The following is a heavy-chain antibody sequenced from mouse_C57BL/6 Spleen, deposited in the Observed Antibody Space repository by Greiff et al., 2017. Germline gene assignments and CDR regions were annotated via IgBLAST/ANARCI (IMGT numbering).Heavy chain of an antibody. V-gene: IGHV1-4*01. CDR1: GYTFTSYT. Sequence: VQLQQSGAELARPGASVKMSCKASGYTFTSYTMHWVKQRPGQGLEWIGYINPSSGYTKYNQKFKDKATLTADKSSSTAYMQLSSLTSEDSAVYYCARSLYYYGSSYYYFDYWGQGTTLTVSS. J-gene: IGHJ2*01. CDR2: INPSSGYT. CDR3: ARSLYYYGSSYYYFDY. D-gene: IGHD1-1*01.